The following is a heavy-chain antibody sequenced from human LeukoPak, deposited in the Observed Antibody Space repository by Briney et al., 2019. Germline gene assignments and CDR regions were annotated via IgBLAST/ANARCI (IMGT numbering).Heavy chain of an antibody. Sequence: GGSLRLSCAASGFTFSSYSMNWVRQAPGKGLEWVSSISSSSSYIYYADSVKGRFTISRDHAKNSLYLQMNSLRAEDTAVYYCARDPQPVDTAMVPLYYYYMDVWGKGTTVTVSS. CDR3: ARDPQPVDTAMVPLYYYYMDV. CDR1: GFTFSSYS. V-gene: IGHV3-21*01. J-gene: IGHJ6*03. D-gene: IGHD5-18*01. CDR2: ISSSSSYI.